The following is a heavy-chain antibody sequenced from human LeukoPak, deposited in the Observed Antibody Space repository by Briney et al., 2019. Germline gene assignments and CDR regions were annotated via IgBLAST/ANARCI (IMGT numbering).Heavy chain of an antibody. D-gene: IGHD3-3*01. CDR1: GFTFGDYA. J-gene: IGHJ6*03. Sequence: PGGSLRLSCTASGFTFGDYAMSWVRQAPGKGLEWVGFIRSKAYGGTTEYAASVKGRFTISRDDSKSIAYLQMNSLKTEDTAVYYCTRAFIPYYDFWSGSYYYYYMDVWGKGTTVTVSS. CDR3: TRAFIPYYDFWSGSYYYYYMDV. V-gene: IGHV3-49*04. CDR2: IRSKAYGGTT.